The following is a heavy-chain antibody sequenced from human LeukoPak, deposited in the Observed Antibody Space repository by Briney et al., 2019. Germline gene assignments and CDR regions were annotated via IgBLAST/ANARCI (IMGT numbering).Heavy chain of an antibody. D-gene: IGHD2-15*01. CDR1: GGPISSYY. Sequence: SETLSLTCTVSGGPISSYYWSWIRQPPGKGLEWIGYIYYSGSTNYNPSLKSRVTISVDTSKNQFSLKLSSVTAADTAVYYCARACGSGGSCYYYYGMDVWGQGTTVTVSS. CDR2: IYYSGST. J-gene: IGHJ6*02. CDR3: ARACGSGGSCYYYYGMDV. V-gene: IGHV4-59*01.